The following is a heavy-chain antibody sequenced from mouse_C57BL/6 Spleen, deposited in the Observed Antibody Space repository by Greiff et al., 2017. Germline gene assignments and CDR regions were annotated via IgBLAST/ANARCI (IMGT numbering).Heavy chain of an antibody. V-gene: IGHV1-81*01. CDR2: IYPRSGNT. CDR3: ARSGTTVAMDY. CDR1: GYTFTSYG. J-gene: IGHJ4*01. D-gene: IGHD1-1*01. Sequence: VKLVESGAELARPGASVKLSCKASGYTFTSYGISWVKQRTGQGLEWIGEIYPRSGNTYYNEKFKGKATLTADKSSSTAYMELRSLTSEDSAVYFCARSGTTVAMDYWGQGTSVTVSS.